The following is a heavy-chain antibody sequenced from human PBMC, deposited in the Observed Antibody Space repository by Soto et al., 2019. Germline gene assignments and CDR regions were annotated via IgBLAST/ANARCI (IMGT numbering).Heavy chain of an antibody. J-gene: IGHJ6*02. CDR1: GFTISSHW. V-gene: IGHV3-7*01. CDR2: IKTDGSEE. CDR3: ARDRIPTGMDV. Sequence: GGSLRLSCAASGFTISSHWMSWIRQAPGRGLEWVASIKTDGSEEYYVDSVKGRFTISRDNSKNTLYLQMNSLRAEDTAVYYCARDRIPTGMDVWGQGTTVTVSS.